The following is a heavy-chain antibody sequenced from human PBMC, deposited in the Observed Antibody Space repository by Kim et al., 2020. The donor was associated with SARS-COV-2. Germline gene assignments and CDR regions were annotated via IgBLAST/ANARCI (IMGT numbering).Heavy chain of an antibody. Sequence: ASVKVSCKASGYTFTSYAMNWVRQAPGQGLEWMGWINTNTGNPTYAQGFTGRFVFSLDTSVSTAYLQISSLKAEDTAVYYCARVDFESYYYDSSGYYYFQHWGQGTLVTVSS. J-gene: IGHJ1*01. CDR2: INTNTGNP. CDR1: GYTFTSYA. V-gene: IGHV7-4-1*02. D-gene: IGHD3-22*01. CDR3: ARVDFESYYYDSSGYYYFQH.